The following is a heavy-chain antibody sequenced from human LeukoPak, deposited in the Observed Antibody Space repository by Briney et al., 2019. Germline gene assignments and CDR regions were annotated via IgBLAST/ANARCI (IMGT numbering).Heavy chain of an antibody. CDR1: GGSISSYY. Sequence: PSETLSLTCTVSGGSISSYYWSWIRQPAGKGLEWIGRIYTSGSTNYNPSLKSRVTMSVDTSKNQFSLKLSSVTAADTAVYYCARALGPMITFGGVIVTWFDPWGQGTLVTVSS. V-gene: IGHV4-4*07. D-gene: IGHD3-16*02. J-gene: IGHJ5*02. CDR3: ARALGPMITFGGVIVTWFDP. CDR2: IYTSGST.